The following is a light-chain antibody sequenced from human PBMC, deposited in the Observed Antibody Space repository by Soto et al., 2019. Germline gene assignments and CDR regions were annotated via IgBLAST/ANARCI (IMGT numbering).Light chain of an antibody. Sequence: EIVLTQSPGTLSLSPGERATLACRASQSVSSTFLAWYQQKPGQAPRLLIYGASRRATGIPDMFSGSGSGTDFTLTISRLEPEDVAVYYCQQYGSSPLTFGGGTKVEIK. V-gene: IGKV3-20*01. CDR2: GAS. CDR3: QQYGSSPLT. CDR1: QSVSSTF. J-gene: IGKJ4*01.